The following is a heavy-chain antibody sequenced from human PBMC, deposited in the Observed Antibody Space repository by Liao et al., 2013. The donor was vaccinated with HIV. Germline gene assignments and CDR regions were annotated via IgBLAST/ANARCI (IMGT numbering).Heavy chain of an antibody. CDR1: GGSFSGYY. CDR3: ARGYDFWSGYFRFDY. Sequence: QVQLQQWGAGLLKPSETLSLTCAVYGGSFSGYYWSWIRQPPGKGLEWIGEINHSGSTNYNPSLKSRVTISVDTSKKQFSLKLSSVTAADTAVYYCARGYDFWSGYFRFDYWGQGTLVTVSS. CDR2: INHSGST. J-gene: IGHJ4*02. V-gene: IGHV4-34*01. D-gene: IGHD3-3*01.